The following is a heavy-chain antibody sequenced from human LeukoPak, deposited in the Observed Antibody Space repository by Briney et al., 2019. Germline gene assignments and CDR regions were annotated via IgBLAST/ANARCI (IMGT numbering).Heavy chain of an antibody. D-gene: IGHD2/OR15-2a*01. CDR2: TYSGGTT. V-gene: IGHV3-53*01. CDR3: ARDHVPVI. CDR1: GFTVSSYI. Sequence: GGSLRLSCAASGFTVSSYIVSWVRQAPGGGLEWVSLTYSGGTTKYANSLKGRSTVSRDNSKHTLYLPMNSLRAEHTPMYYCARDHVPVIWGQGTLVTVSS. J-gene: IGHJ4*02.